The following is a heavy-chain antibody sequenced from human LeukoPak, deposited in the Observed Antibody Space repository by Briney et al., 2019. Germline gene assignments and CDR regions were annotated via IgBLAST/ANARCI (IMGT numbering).Heavy chain of an antibody. D-gene: IGHD2-15*01. V-gene: IGHV4-34*01. CDR1: GGSFSGYY. J-gene: IGHJ3*02. CDR2: IYYSGST. Sequence: KPSETLSLTCAVYGGSFSGYYWSWIRQPPGKGLEWIGSIYYSGSTYDNPSLKSRVTISVNTSKNQFSLKLTSVTAADTAVYYCARVGCSGGTCYRSRGAFDIWGQGTMVTVSS. CDR3: ARVGCSGGTCYRSRGAFDI.